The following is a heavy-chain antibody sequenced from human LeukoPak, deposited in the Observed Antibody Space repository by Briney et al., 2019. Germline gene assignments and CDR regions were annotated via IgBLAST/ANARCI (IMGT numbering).Heavy chain of an antibody. D-gene: IGHD2-2*01. V-gene: IGHV3-48*01. Sequence: PGGSLRLSCAASGFTFSTYSMNWVRQAPGKGLEWVSYISSSSGTIHYADSVKGLFTISRDNAKNSLYLQMNSLRAEDTAVYYCARGRCSSTFDYWGQGTLVTVSS. J-gene: IGHJ4*02. CDR2: ISSSSGTI. CDR3: ARGRCSSTFDY. CDR1: GFTFSTYS.